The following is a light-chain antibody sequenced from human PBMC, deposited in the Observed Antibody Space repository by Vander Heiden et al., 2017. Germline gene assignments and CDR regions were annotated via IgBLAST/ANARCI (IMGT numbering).Light chain of an antibody. J-gene: IGLJ3*02. Sequence: QSVLTQPPSASGTPGQRVTISCSGSSSNIGSNYVSWYQQLPGTAPKLLISSNDQRPSGVPDRFSGSKSGTSATLAISWLQSEDEADYYCATWDSSLSVGVFGGGTKLTVL. V-gene: IGLV1-47*01. CDR2: SND. CDR3: ATWDSSLSVGV. CDR1: SSNIGSNY.